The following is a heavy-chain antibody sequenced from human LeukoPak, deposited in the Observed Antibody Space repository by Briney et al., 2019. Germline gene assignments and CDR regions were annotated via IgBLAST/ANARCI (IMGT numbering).Heavy chain of an antibody. CDR1: GFTFSYYG. Sequence: GGSLRLSCAASGFTFSYYGMHWVRQAPGKGLEWVAFIRYDGSNKYYADSVKGRFTISRDNAKNSLYLQMNSLRAEDTALYYCARDSGYSSSWRSFDIWGQGTMVTVSS. V-gene: IGHV3-30*02. D-gene: IGHD6-13*01. CDR2: IRYDGSNK. CDR3: ARDSGYSSSWRSFDI. J-gene: IGHJ3*02.